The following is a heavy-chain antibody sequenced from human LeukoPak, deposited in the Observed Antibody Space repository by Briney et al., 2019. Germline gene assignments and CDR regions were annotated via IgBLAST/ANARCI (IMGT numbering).Heavy chain of an antibody. CDR1: GFTFSSYW. Sequence: GGSLRLSCAASGFTFSSYWMSWVRQAPGKGLEWVANIKQDGSEKYYVDSVKGRFAISRDNAKNSLYLQMNSLRAEDTAVYYCARLSGRFGELSSYYFDYWGQGTLVTVSS. V-gene: IGHV3-7*01. J-gene: IGHJ4*02. CDR2: IKQDGSEK. D-gene: IGHD3-10*01. CDR3: ARLSGRFGELSSYYFDY.